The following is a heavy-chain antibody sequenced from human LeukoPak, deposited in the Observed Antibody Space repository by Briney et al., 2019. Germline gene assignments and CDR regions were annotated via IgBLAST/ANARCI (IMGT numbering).Heavy chain of an antibody. CDR1: GYTFTSYG. D-gene: IGHD1-7*01. Sequence: ASVKVSCKASGYTFTSYGISWVRQAPGQGLEWMGWISAYNGNTNYAQKLQGRVTMTTDTSTSTAYMELRSLRSDDTAVYYCARFYEYNWNYYYYYYYYMDVWGKGTTVTVSS. CDR3: ARFYEYNWNYYYYYYYYMDV. J-gene: IGHJ6*03. V-gene: IGHV1-18*01. CDR2: ISAYNGNT.